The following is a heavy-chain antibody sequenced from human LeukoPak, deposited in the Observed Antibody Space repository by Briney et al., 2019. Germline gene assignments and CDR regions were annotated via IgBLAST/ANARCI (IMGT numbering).Heavy chain of an antibody. CDR2: ISYDGSNK. CDR3: ARDEWELLFFAFDI. V-gene: IGHV3-30-3*01. D-gene: IGHD1-26*01. CDR1: GFTFSSYA. Sequence: GGSLRLSCAASGFTFSSYAMHWVRQAPGKGLEWVAVISYDGSNKYYADSVKGRFTISRDNSKNTLYLQMNSLRAEDTAVYYCARDEWELLFFAFDIWGQGTMVTVSS. J-gene: IGHJ3*02.